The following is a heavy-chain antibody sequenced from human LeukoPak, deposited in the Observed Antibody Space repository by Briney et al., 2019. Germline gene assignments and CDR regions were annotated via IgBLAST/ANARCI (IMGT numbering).Heavy chain of an antibody. CDR3: ASYNWNYYDYYYGMDV. D-gene: IGHD1-7*01. Sequence: ASVKVSCKASGYTFTSYYMHWVRQAPGQGLEWMGWINPNSGGTNYAQKFQGRVTMTRDTSISTAYMELSRLRSDDTAVYYCASYNWNYYDYYYGMDVWGQGTTVTVSS. V-gene: IGHV1-2*02. CDR1: GYTFTSYY. CDR2: INPNSGGT. J-gene: IGHJ6*02.